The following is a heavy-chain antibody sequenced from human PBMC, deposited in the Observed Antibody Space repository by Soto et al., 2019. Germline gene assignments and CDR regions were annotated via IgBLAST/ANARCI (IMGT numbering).Heavy chain of an antibody. CDR3: ASRDPGTSVDY. CDR2: IYRTGST. D-gene: IGHD1-7*01. J-gene: IGHJ4*02. CDR1: GGSFISNNW. V-gene: IGHV4-4*02. Sequence: SETLSLTCAVSGGSFISNNWWTLVRQPPGQGLEWIGEIYRTGSTNYNPSLKSRVTIPLDKSENQFSLKVTSLTAADTAVYYCASRDPGTSVDYWGQGTLVTVSS.